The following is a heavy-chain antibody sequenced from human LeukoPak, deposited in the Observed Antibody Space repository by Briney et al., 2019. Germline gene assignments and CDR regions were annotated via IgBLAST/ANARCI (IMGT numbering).Heavy chain of an antibody. V-gene: IGHV4-30-2*01. CDR2: IYHSGST. D-gene: IGHD2-2*01. CDR3: ARQVYCSSTSCSELDWFDP. Sequence: PSETLSLTCAVSGGSISSGGYSWSWIRRPPGKGLEWIGYIYHSGSTYYNPSLKSRVTISVDRSKNQFSLKLSSVTAADTAVYYCARQVYCSSTSCSELDWFDPWGQGTLVTVSS. CDR1: GGSISSGGYS. J-gene: IGHJ5*02.